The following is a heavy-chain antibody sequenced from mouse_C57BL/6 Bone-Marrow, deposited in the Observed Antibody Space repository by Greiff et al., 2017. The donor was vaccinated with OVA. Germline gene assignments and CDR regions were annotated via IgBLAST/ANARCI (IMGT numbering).Heavy chain of an antibody. CDR3: ANGYYYDMDY. D-gene: IGHD2-2*01. J-gene: IGHJ4*01. Sequence: VQLQESGAELARPGASVTLSCKASGYTFTSYGISWVKQRTGQGLEWIGEIYPRSGNTYYNEQFKGKATLTADKSSSTAYMELRSLTSEDSAVYFCANGYYYDMDYWGQGTSVTVSS. CDR2: IYPRSGNT. V-gene: IGHV1-81*01. CDR1: GYTFTSYG.